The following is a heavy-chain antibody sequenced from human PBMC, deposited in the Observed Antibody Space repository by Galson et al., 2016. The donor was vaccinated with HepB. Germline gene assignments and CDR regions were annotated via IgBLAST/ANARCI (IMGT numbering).Heavy chain of an antibody. D-gene: IGHD4/OR15-4a*01. CDR3: ARDTVRGYDYGGPVYY. Sequence: SLRLSCAASGFSFRSYGMHWVRQAPGKGLEWVAVISSDESYKYYADSVKGRFTISRDNSKNTLYLQMNSLRAEDTAVYYCARDTVRGYDYGGPVYYWGQGTLVTVTS. CDR2: ISSDESYK. V-gene: IGHV3-30*03. CDR1: GFSFRSYG. J-gene: IGHJ4*02.